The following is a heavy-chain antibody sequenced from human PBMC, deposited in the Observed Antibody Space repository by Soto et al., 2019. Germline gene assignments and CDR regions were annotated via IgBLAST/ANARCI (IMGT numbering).Heavy chain of an antibody. Sequence: LALTCTVSSASLSNYYWSWIRQPAGKGLEWIGRIFPTGNTDYNPSLRSRVTMSVDTSKNQFSLKLNSVTAADTAVYYCARGSLGPDYWGPGTLVTVSS. CDR2: IFPTGNT. D-gene: IGHD1-26*01. J-gene: IGHJ4*02. CDR3: ARGSLGPDY. CDR1: SASLSNYY. V-gene: IGHV4-4*07.